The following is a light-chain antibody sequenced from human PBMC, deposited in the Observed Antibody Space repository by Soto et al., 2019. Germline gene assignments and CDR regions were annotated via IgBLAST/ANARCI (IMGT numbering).Light chain of an antibody. CDR1: SSNIGAGYD. V-gene: IGLV1-40*01. Sequence: QSVLTQPPSVSGAPGQRVTISCTGSSSNIGAGYDVHWYQQLPGTAPKLLIYGNSNRPSGVPDRFSGSKSGTSASLAITGLQAEDGADYYCQSYDSSLSGSVSGGGTQLTVL. J-gene: IGLJ2*01. CDR3: QSYDSSLSGSV. CDR2: GNS.